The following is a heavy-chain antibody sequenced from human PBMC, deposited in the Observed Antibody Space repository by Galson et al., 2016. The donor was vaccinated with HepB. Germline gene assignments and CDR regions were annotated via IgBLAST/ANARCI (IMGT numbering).Heavy chain of an antibody. CDR3: ARVFIAVADNWFDP. V-gene: IGHV4-61*01. CDR1: GGPVSSVNYY. CDR2: IYYSGIT. J-gene: IGHJ5*02. D-gene: IGHD6-19*01. Sequence: SETLSLTCTVSGGPVSSVNYYWSWIRQPPGKGLEWIGLIYYSGITNYNSTLKSRVTISVDKSKNQFSLKLSSVTAADTAVYYCARVFIAVADNWFDPWGQGTLVTVSA.